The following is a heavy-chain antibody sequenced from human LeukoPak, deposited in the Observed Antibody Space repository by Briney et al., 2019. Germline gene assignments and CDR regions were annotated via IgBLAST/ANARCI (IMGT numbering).Heavy chain of an antibody. V-gene: IGHV3-74*01. Sequence: PGGSLRLSCAASGVTFSSYSMHWARLAPGPGLERVSRIDSDGGTTNYADPVKGRFTIFRDNAKNTVYLQMNSLGADDTAVYYCTRAFEIWGPGTMVTVSS. J-gene: IGHJ3*02. CDR2: IDSDGGTT. CDR3: TRAFEI. CDR1: GVTFSSYS.